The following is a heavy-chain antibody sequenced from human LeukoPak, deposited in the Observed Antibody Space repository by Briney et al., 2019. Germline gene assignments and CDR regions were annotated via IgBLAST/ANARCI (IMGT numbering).Heavy chain of an antibody. D-gene: IGHD2-8*02. J-gene: IGHJ4*02. Sequence: GGSLRLSCAASGFTFNTDWMSWVRQAPGKGLERVANIKQDGSEKNYVDSVKGRFTISRDNARNSLYLQMNSLRAEDTAVYYCARGRPRFTGYYFDYWGQGTLVTVSS. CDR2: IKQDGSEK. CDR3: ARGRPRFTGYYFDY. CDR1: GFTFNTDW. V-gene: IGHV3-7*03.